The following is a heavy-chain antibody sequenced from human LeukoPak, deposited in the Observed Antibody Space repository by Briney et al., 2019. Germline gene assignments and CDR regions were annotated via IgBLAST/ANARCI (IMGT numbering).Heavy chain of an antibody. V-gene: IGHV3-15*01. CDR3: TTVIPSPKFYDSSEFDY. Sequence: PGGSLRLSCAASGFTFSNAWMSWVRQAPGKGLEWVGRIKSKTDGGTTDYAAPVKGRFTISRDDSKNTLYLQMNSLKTEDTAVYYCTTVIPSPKFYDSSEFDYWGQGTLVTVSS. CDR1: GFTFSNAW. D-gene: IGHD3-22*01. J-gene: IGHJ4*02. CDR2: IKSKTDGGTT.